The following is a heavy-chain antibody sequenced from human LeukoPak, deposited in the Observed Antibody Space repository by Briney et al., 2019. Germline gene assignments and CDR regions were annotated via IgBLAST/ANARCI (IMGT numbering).Heavy chain of an antibody. V-gene: IGHV3-30*02. CDR1: GFTFRSYG. D-gene: IGHD3-22*01. J-gene: IGHJ4*02. CDR3: ARGGYYYDSSGLFDY. CDR2: IRYDGSNK. Sequence: GGSLRLSCAASGFTFRSYGMHWVRQAPGKGLEWVAFIRYDGSNKYYADSVKGRFTISRDNSKNTLYLQMNSLRAEDTAVYYCARGGYYYDSSGLFDYWGQGTLVTVSS.